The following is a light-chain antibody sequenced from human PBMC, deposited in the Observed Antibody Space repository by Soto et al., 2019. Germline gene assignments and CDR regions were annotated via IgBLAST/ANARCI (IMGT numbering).Light chain of an antibody. J-gene: IGKJ4*01. CDR2: VAS. V-gene: IGKV3-20*01. CDR3: QQYGSSPLT. CDR1: QSVTSSY. Sequence: EIVLTQSPGTLSLSPGERATLSCRASQSVTSSYLAWYQQKPGQAPRLLIYVASSRATGIPDRFSGSGSGTDFTLTIRRLEPEDFAVYYCQQYGSSPLTFGGGTKVEIK.